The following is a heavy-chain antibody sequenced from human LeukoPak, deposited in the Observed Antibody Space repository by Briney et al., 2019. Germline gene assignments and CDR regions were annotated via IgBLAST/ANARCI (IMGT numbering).Heavy chain of an antibody. CDR1: GFTFSSYW. Sequence: GGSLRLSCAASGFTFSSYWMHWVRQAPGKGLVWVSRINSDGSSTSYADSVKGRFTISRDNAENSLYLQMNSLRPEDTALYYCVKDGTMVEAGEFDYWGQGTLVTVSS. CDR3: VKDGTMVEAGEFDY. D-gene: IGHD4/OR15-4a*01. CDR2: INSDGSST. J-gene: IGHJ4*02. V-gene: IGHV3-74*01.